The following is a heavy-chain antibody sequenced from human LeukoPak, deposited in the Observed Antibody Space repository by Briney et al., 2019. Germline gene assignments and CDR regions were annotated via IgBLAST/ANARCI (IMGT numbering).Heavy chain of an antibody. J-gene: IGHJ5*02. V-gene: IGHV4-39*07. CDR3: ARGLRTRGSTSLWFGELSIDNWFDP. Sequence: PSETLSLTCTVSGGSISSSSYYWGWIRQPPGKGLEWIGSIYYSGSTYYNPSLKSRVTISVDTSKNQFSLKLSSVTAADTAVYYCARGLRTRGSTSLWFGELSIDNWFDPWGQGTLVTVSS. CDR2: IYYSGST. D-gene: IGHD3-10*01. CDR1: GGSISSSSYY.